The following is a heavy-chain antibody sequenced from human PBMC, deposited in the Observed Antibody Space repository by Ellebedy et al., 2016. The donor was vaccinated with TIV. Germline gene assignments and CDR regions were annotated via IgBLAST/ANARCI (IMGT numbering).Heavy chain of an antibody. CDR1: GGSISSGDYS. Sequence: MPSETLSLTCAVSGGSISSGDYSWSWIRQPPGKGLEWIGYIYHSGSTYYNPSLKSRVTISVDTSKNQFSLRLSSVTAADTAVYHCARALGSGMFDYWGQGTLVTVSS. V-gene: IGHV4-30-2*01. CDR3: ARALGSGMFDY. J-gene: IGHJ4*02. D-gene: IGHD3-10*02. CDR2: IYHSGST.